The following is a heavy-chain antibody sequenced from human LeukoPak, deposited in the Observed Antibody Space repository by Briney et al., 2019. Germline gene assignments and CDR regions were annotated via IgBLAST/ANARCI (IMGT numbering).Heavy chain of an antibody. CDR1: EFTFRSYA. CDR3: AKEIAAVGKGVFAH. D-gene: IGHD6-13*01. Sequence: GGSLRLSCAASEFTFRSYAMSWVRQAPGEGLEWVSAITGSGDGTIYADSVKGRFTISRDSSRNTLYLQMSSLRAEDTAVYYCAKEIAAVGKGVFAHWGQGTLVTVSS. J-gene: IGHJ4*02. V-gene: IGHV3-23*01. CDR2: ITGSGDGT.